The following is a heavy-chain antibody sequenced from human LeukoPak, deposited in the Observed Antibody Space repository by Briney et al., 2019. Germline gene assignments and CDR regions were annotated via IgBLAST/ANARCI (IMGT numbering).Heavy chain of an antibody. Sequence: SQTLSLTCAISGDSVSSNSVTWNWIRQSPSRGLEWLVRTYYRSTWYNDYAVSVRGRITVNPDTSKNQFSLHLNSVAPEDTAVYYCARRLTQYDCFDPWGQGILVTVSS. J-gene: IGHJ5*02. V-gene: IGHV6-1*01. CDR3: ARRLTQYDCFDP. D-gene: IGHD2-2*01. CDR1: GDSVSSNSVT. CDR2: TYYRSTWYN.